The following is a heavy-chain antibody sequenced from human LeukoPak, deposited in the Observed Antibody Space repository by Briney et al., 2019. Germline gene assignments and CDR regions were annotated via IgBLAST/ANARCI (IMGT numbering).Heavy chain of an antibody. V-gene: IGHV4-59*01. CDR1: GGSISSYY. CDR3: ARETGSSGWYDGEHWFDP. D-gene: IGHD6-19*01. CDR2: IYYSGGT. J-gene: IGHJ5*02. Sequence: PSETLSLTCTVSGGSISSYYWSWIRQPPEKGLEWIGYIYYSGGTNYNPSLKSRVTISVDTSKNQFSLKLSSVTAADTAVYYCARETGSSGWYDGEHWFDPWGQGTLVTVSS.